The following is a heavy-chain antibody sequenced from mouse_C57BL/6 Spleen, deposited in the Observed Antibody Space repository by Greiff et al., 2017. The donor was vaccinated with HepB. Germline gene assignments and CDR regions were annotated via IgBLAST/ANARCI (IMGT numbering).Heavy chain of an antibody. CDR2: ISGGGGNT. CDR3: ARLCYGNSFAY. J-gene: IGHJ3*01. V-gene: IGHV5-9*01. Sequence: EVKLVESGGGLVKPGGSLKLSCAASGFTFSSYTMSWVRQTPEKWLEWVATISGGGGNTYYPDSVKGRFTICRDKAKNTLYLQMSSLRSEDSALYYCARLCYGNSFAYWGQGTLVTVSA. D-gene: IGHD2-1*01. CDR1: GFTFSSYT.